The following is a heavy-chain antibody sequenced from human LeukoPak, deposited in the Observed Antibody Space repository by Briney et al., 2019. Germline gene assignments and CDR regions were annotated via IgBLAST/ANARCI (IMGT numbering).Heavy chain of an antibody. V-gene: IGHV4-34*01. CDR1: GGSFSGYY. D-gene: IGHD5-12*01. J-gene: IGHJ4*02. Sequence: SETLSLTCAVYGGSFSGYYWSWIRQPPGKGLEWTGEINHSGSTNYNPSLKSRVTISVDTSKNRFSLKLSSVTAADTAVYYCARLDTWPTGPLFDYWGQGTLVTVSS. CDR2: INHSGST. CDR3: ARLDTWPTGPLFDY.